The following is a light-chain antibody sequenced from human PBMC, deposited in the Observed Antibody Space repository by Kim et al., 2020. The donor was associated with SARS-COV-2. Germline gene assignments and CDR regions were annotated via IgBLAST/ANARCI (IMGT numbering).Light chain of an antibody. Sequence: QTATLTCTGNSNNVGNQGAAWLQQHQGHPPKLLSYRNNNRPSGISERFSASRSGNTASLTITGLQPEDETDYYCSAWDSSLSAWVFGGGTQLTVL. J-gene: IGLJ3*02. V-gene: IGLV10-54*04. CDR1: SNNVGNQG. CDR3: SAWDSSLSAWV. CDR2: RNN.